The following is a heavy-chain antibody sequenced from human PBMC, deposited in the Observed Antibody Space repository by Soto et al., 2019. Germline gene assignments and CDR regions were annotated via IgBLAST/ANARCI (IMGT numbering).Heavy chain of an antibody. CDR3: TSIVVVPAAVADAVDI. CDR1: GFTFSNAW. V-gene: IGHV3-15*01. D-gene: IGHD2-2*01. CDR2: IKSKTDGGTT. J-gene: IGHJ3*02. Sequence: GGSLRLSCAASGFTFSNAWMSWVRQAPGKGLEWVGRIKSKTDGGTTDYAAPVKGRFTISRDDSKNTLYLQMNSLKTEDTAVYYCTSIVVVPAAVADAVDIWGQGTMVTVSS.